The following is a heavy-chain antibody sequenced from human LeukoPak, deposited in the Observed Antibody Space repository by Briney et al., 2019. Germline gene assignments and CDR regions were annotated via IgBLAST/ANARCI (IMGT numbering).Heavy chain of an antibody. J-gene: IGHJ4*02. Sequence: ASVKVSCKLSGYTLIELSMLWVRPPPAKGREWVGGFDPEDGETLYAQKSQDRVTMTDNNSTDPAYIELNSLIRDDTAVYYCATDHVGRYRYKFDPYRQLWGERTLVSLFS. CDR2: FDPEDGET. V-gene: IGHV1-24*01. CDR1: GYTLIELS. D-gene: IGHD5-24*01. CDR3: ATDHVGRYRYKFDPYRQL.